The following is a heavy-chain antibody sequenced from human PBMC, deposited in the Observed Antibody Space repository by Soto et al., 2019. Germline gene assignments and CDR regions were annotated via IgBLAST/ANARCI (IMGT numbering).Heavy chain of an antibody. V-gene: IGHV3-33*01. J-gene: IGHJ4*02. CDR2: IWYDGSNK. CDR1: GFTFSSYG. D-gene: IGHD5-12*01. CDR3: ARAPEMATGYYFDY. Sequence: LRLSCAASGFTFSSYGMHWVRQAPGKGLEWVAVIWYDGSNKYYADSVKGRFTISRDNSKNTLYLQMNSLRAEDTAVYYCARAPEMATGYYFDYWGQGTLVTVSS.